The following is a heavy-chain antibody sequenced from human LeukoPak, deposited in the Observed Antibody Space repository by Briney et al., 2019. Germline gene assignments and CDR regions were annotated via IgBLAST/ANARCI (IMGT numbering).Heavy chain of an antibody. CDR2: INPNSGGT. CDR1: GYTFTGYS. J-gene: IGHJ4*02. Sequence: ASVTVSCKASGYTFTGYSMHWVRQAPGQGLEWMGWINPNSGGTNYAQKFQGRVTMTRDTSISTAYMELSRLRSDDTAVYYCARVSRVVVPAAISYWGQGTLVTVSS. V-gene: IGHV1-2*02. D-gene: IGHD2-2*01. CDR3: ARVSRVVVPAAISY.